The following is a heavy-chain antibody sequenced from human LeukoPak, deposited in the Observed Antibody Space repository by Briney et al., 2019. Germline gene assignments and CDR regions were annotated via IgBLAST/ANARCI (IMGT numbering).Heavy chain of an antibody. V-gene: IGHV4-38-2*02. Sequence: SETLSLTCTVSAYSISSGYPWGWIRQPPGKGLEWIGTIYHSGSTYYTPSLKSRVTISVDTSKNQFSLKLSSVTAADTAVYYCARVVEMTTIYFNYWGQGTLVTVSS. D-gene: IGHD5-24*01. CDR1: AYSISSGYP. CDR3: ARVVEMTTIYFNY. J-gene: IGHJ4*02. CDR2: IYHSGST.